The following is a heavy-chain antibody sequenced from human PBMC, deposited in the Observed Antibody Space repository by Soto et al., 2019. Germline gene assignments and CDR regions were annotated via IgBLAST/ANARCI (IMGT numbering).Heavy chain of an antibody. CDR1: GGSFSGYY. Sequence: TLSLTCAVYGGSFSGYYWSWIRQPPGKGLEWIGEINHSGSTNYNPSLKSRVTISVDTSKNQFSLKLSSVTAADTAVYYCARQYYYGSGNPNWFDPWGQGTLVTVSS. CDR2: INHSGST. J-gene: IGHJ5*02. V-gene: IGHV4-34*01. CDR3: ARQYYYGSGNPNWFDP. D-gene: IGHD3-10*01.